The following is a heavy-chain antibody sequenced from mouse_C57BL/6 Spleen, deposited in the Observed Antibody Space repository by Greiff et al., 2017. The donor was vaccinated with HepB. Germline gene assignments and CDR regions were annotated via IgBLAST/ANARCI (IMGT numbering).Heavy chain of an antibody. CDR3: ARRTGGADYAMDY. CDR1: GFTFSDYG. CDR2: ISSGSSTI. V-gene: IGHV5-17*01. J-gene: IGHJ4*01. Sequence: EVQVVESGGGLVKPGGSLKLSCAASGFTFSDYGMHWVRQAPEKGLEWVAYISSGSSTIYYADTVKGRFTISRDNAKNTLFLQMTSLRSEDTAMDYCARRTGGADYAMDYWGQGTSVTVSS. D-gene: IGHD4-1*01.